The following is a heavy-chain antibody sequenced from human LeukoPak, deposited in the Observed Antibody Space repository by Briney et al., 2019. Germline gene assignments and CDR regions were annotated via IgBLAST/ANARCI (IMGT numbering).Heavy chain of an antibody. CDR3: ARGDYYYGMDV. CDR1: GFTFSSYS. Sequence: GGSLRLSCAASGFTFSSYSMNWVRQAPGKGLEWVSVIYSGGSTYYADSVKGRFTISRDNSKNTLYLQMNSLRAEDTAVYYCARGDYYYGMDVWGQGTTVTVPS. V-gene: IGHV3-53*01. J-gene: IGHJ6*02. CDR2: IYSGGST.